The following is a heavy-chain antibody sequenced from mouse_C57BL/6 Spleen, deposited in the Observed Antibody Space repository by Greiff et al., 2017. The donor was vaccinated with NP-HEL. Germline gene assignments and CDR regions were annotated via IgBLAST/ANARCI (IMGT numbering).Heavy chain of an antibody. CDR1: GYTFTSYW. Sequence: QVQLQQPGAELVRPGSSVKLSCKASGYTFTSYWMDWVKQRPGQGLEWIGNIYPSDSETHYNQKFKDKATLTVDKSSSTAYMQLSSLTSEDSAVYYCARRDIAVVAYYAMDYWGQGTSVTVSS. CDR3: ARRDIAVVAYYAMDY. V-gene: IGHV1-61*01. CDR2: IYPSDSET. D-gene: IGHD1-1*01. J-gene: IGHJ4*01.